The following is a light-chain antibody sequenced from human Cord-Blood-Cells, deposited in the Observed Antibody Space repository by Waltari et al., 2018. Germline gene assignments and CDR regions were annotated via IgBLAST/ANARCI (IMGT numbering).Light chain of an antibody. V-gene: IGLV1-44*01. CDR3: AAWDDSLNGVV. J-gene: IGLJ2*01. Sequence: QSVLTQPPSASGTPGQRVTISCSGSSSNIRSNTVNWYQQLPGTAPKLLIYSNNQRPSGVPDRCSGSQSGTSASLAISGLQSEDEADYYCAAWDDSLNGVVFGGGTKLTVL. CDR2: SNN. CDR1: SSNIRSNT.